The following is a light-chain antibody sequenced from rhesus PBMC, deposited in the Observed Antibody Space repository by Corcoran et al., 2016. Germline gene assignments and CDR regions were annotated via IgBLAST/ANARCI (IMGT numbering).Light chain of an antibody. CDR3: QQGNSNPLT. CDR1: QGISSY. J-gene: IGKJ4*01. CDR2: YAN. V-gene: IGKV1-32*02. Sequence: DIQMSQSPSSLSASVGDRVTITCRASQGISSYLNWYQQKQGKAPKLLIYYANSLESGVPSRFSGSGSWTYFPLTISSLQPEEFATYNCQQGNSNPLTFGGGTKVELK.